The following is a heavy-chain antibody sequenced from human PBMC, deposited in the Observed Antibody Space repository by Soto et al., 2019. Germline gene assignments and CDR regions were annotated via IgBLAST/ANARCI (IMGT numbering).Heavy chain of an antibody. CDR2: ISYDGTNK. V-gene: IGHV3-30-3*01. Sequence: QVQLVESGGGVVQPGTSLRLSCAASGFTFNTHPLYWVRQAPGKGLEWVAFISYDGTNKFYADSVKGRFTISRDTSKSKLYRQMYSLRDDDSAVYYCARGVEGLYFDYWGRGTLVTVSS. CDR3: ARGVEGLYFDY. CDR1: GFTFNTHP. J-gene: IGHJ4*02. D-gene: IGHD3-3*01.